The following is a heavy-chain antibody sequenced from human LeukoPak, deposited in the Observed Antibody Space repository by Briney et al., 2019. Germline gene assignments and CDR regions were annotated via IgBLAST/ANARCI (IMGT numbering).Heavy chain of an antibody. CDR1: GGSFSGYY. J-gene: IGHJ3*02. D-gene: IGHD3-9*01. V-gene: IGHV4-34*01. CDR3: VRADILTGYYRRINAFDI. CDR2: INHSGST. Sequence: PSETLSLTCAVYGGSFSGYYWSWIRQPPGKGLEWIGEINHSGSTNYNPSLKSRVTISVDTSKNQFSLKLSSVTAADTAVYYCVRADILTGYYRRINAFDIWGQGTMVTVSS.